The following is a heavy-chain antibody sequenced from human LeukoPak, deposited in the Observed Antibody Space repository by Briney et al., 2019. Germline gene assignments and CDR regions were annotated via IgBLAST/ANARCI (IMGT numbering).Heavy chain of an antibody. J-gene: IGHJ6*03. CDR2: IYYSGST. CDR3: ARALLHYSKGYYYYYYMDV. D-gene: IGHD4-11*01. CDR1: GGSIISGGYD. V-gene: IGHV4-31*03. Sequence: SQTLSLTCTVSGGSIISGGYDWSWIRQHPGKGLEWIGYIYYSGSTYYNPSLKTRVTIPVATSKNQFSLKLSSVTAADTAVYSCARALLHYSKGYYYYYYMDVWGKGTTATVSS.